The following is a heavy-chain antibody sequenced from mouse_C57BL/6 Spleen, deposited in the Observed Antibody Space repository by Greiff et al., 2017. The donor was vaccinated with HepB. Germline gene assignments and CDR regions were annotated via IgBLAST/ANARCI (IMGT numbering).Heavy chain of an antibody. Sequence: VQLMEPGPELVKPGASVKISCKASGYSFTDYNMNWVKQSNGKSLEWIGVINPNYGTTSYNQKFKGKATLTVDQSSSTAYMQLNSLTSEDSAVYYCARMGQYDYDGYYFDYWGQGTTLTVSS. V-gene: IGHV1-39*01. J-gene: IGHJ2*01. CDR1: GYSFTDYN. D-gene: IGHD2-4*01. CDR3: ARMGQYDYDGYYFDY. CDR2: INPNYGTT.